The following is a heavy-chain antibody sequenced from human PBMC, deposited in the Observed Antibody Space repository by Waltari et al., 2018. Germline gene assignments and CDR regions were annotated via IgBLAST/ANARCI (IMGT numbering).Heavy chain of an antibody. Sequence: QVQLVQSGAEVKKPGASVKVCCKVSGYTLTELSTHWVRQAPGKGLEWMGVFGPEGGETIYAQKFQGRVTMTEDTSTDTAYMELSRLRSEDTAVYYCATAGYSYGYDYWGQGTLVTVSS. CDR3: ATAGYSYGYDY. V-gene: IGHV1-24*01. CDR1: GYTLTELS. J-gene: IGHJ4*02. D-gene: IGHD5-18*01. CDR2: FGPEGGET.